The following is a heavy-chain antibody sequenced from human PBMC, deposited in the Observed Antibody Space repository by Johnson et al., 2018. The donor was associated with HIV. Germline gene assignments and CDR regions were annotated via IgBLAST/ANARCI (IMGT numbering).Heavy chain of an antibody. J-gene: IGHJ3*02. D-gene: IGHD6-13*01. Sequence: QVQLVESGGGVVQPGRSLRLSCAASGFTFSTYPMHWVRQAPGKGLEWVAVTSSDGSNKYYADSVKGRFTISRDNSKNTLYLQMNSLRAEDTAVYYCARESSSWAAGGAFDIWGQGTMVTVSS. V-gene: IGHV3-30*04. CDR1: GFTFSTYP. CDR2: TSSDGSNK. CDR3: ARESSSWAAGGAFDI.